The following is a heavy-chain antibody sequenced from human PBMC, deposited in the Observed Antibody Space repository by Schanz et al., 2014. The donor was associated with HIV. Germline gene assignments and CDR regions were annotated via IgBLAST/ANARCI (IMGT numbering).Heavy chain of an antibody. Sequence: EVQLVESGGVVVQPGGSLRLSYAASGFTFSSYWMHWVRQAPGKGLEWVSSISSGSSHIYNADSVKGRFTISRDNARNTLYLQMNSLRAEDTAVYYCARDKGDNWAGFYYYYGMDVWGQGTTVTVSS. CDR1: GFTFSSYW. CDR3: ARDKGDNWAGFYYYYGMDV. D-gene: IGHD1-20*01. V-gene: IGHV3-21*01. CDR2: ISSGSSHI. J-gene: IGHJ6*02.